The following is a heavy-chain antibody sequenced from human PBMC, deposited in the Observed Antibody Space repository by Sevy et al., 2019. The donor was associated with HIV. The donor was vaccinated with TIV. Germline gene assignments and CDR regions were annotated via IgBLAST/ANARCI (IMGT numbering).Heavy chain of an antibody. J-gene: IGHJ4*02. V-gene: IGHV3-15*01. CDR2: IKSQTDGGTT. Sequence: GGSLRLSCAASGFTFSNAWMSWVRQAPGKGLEWVGRIKSQTDGGTTDYAATVKGRFTISRDDSKNTLYLQMNSLKTEDTAVYYCTTAPMIVGGRDYWGEGTLVTVSS. D-gene: IGHD3-22*01. CDR1: GFTFSNAW. CDR3: TTAPMIVGGRDY.